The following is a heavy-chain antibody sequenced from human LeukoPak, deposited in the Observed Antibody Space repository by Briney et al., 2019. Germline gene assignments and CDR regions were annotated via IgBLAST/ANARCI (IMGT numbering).Heavy chain of an antibody. CDR3: AKMAEKVYYYYYYMDV. J-gene: IGHJ6*03. V-gene: IGHV3-23*01. CDR2: ISGSGGST. D-gene: IGHD5-24*01. Sequence: GGSLRPSCAASGFTFSSYAMSWVRQAPGKGLEWVSAISGSGGSTYYADSVKGRFTISRDNSKNTLYLQMNSLRAEDTAVYYCAKMAEKVYYYYYYMDVWGKGTTVTVSS. CDR1: GFTFSSYA.